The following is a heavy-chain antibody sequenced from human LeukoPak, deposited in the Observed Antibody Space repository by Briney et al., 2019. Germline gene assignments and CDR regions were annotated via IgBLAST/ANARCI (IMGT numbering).Heavy chain of an antibody. J-gene: IGHJ4*02. CDR1: GFTFDDYA. Sequence: GGSLRLSCAASGFTFDDYAMHWVRQAPGKGLEWVSGISWNSGSIGYADSVKGRFTISRDNAKNSLYLQMNSLRAEDTAVYYCARDSGGYFDRNHFGYWGQGTLVTVSS. D-gene: IGHD3-9*01. CDR2: ISWNSGSI. V-gene: IGHV3-9*01. CDR3: ARDSGGYFDRNHFGY.